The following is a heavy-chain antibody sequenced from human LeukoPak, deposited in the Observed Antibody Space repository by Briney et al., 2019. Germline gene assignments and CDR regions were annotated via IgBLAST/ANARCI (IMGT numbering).Heavy chain of an antibody. CDR3: AKDLYYGDSFRGAFDI. D-gene: IGHD4-17*01. CDR2: ISSSSSYV. V-gene: IGHV3-21*01. J-gene: IGHJ3*02. CDR1: GFTFSSYS. Sequence: PGGSLRLSCAASGFTFSSYSMNWVRQAPGKGLEWVSSISSSSSYVYYADSVKGRFTISRDNAKNSLYLQMNSLRAEDTAVYYCAKDLYYGDSFRGAFDIWGQGTMVTVSS.